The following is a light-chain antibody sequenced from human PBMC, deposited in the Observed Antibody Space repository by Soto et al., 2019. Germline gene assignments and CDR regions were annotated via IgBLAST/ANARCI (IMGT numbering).Light chain of an antibody. CDR1: QSVSSSY. CDR2: GAS. V-gene: IGKV3-20*01. CDR3: QQYRGT. J-gene: IGKJ1*01. Sequence: EIVLTQSPGTLSLSPGERATLSYRASQSVSSSYLAWYQQKPGQAPRLLIYGASSRATGIPDRFSGSGSGTDFTLTISRLEPEDFAVYYCQQYRGTFGQGTKVEIK.